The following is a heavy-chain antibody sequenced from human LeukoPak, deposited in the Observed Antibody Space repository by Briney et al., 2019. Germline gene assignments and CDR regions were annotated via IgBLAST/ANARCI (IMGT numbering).Heavy chain of an antibody. J-gene: IGHJ6*02. CDR3: ARDSGGFDYYGMDV. D-gene: IGHD3-10*01. V-gene: IGHV4-4*02. CDR1: GGSISSSNW. CDR2: SYHGGST. Sequence: PSETLSLTCAVSGGSISSSNWWSWVRQPPWKGLEWIGESYHGGSTNYNPSLKSRVTISLDKSKNYFSLRLSSVTAADTAVYYCARDSGGFDYYGMDVWGQGTTVTVSS.